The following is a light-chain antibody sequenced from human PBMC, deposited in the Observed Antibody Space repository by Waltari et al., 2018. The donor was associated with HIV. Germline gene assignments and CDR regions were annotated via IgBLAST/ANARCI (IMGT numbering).Light chain of an antibody. CDR3: MLFFRTSYL. V-gene: IGLV7-43*01. CDR2: SST. Sequence: QTVVTQEPSMTVSPGGTVTLTCDSATGPVGSGHYVNWFQQKPGQPPRPLIYSSTRRHPVTPELVSAFLFGDRAPSTSSLFRPADQCDYYCMLFFRTSYLFGVGTRVPVL. J-gene: IGLJ2*01. CDR1: TGPVGSGHY.